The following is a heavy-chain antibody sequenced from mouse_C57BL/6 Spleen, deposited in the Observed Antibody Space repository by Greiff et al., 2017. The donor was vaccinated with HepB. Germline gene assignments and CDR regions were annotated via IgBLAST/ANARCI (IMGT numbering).Heavy chain of an antibody. J-gene: IGHJ3*01. CDR2: IYPGSGST. Sequence: QVQLKQPGAELVKPGASVKMSCKASGYTFTSYWITWVKQRPGQGLEWIGDIYPGSGSTNYNEKFKSKATLTVDTSSSTAYMQLSSLTSEDSAVYYCSYDYDGGPWFAYWGQGTLVTVSA. CDR1: GYTFTSYW. D-gene: IGHD2-4*01. V-gene: IGHV1-55*01. CDR3: SYDYDGGPWFAY.